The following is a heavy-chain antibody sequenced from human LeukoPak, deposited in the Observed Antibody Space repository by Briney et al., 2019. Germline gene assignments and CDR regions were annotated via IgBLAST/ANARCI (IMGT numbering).Heavy chain of an antibody. CDR2: ISSSSRAK. J-gene: IGHJ4*02. V-gene: IGHV3-48*01. Sequence: GGSLRLSCEASGCTFSLYNMNWVRQAPGKGLEWVSYISSSSRAKYYADSVRGRFTISRDTAKNSLYLQMNSLRAEDTAAYYCAKFAQRYCSGGSCHPFDYWGQGTLVTVSS. CDR3: AKFAQRYCSGGSCHPFDY. CDR1: GCTFSLYN. D-gene: IGHD2-15*01.